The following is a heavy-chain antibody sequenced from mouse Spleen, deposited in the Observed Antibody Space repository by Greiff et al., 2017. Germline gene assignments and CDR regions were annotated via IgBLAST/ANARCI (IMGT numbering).Heavy chain of an antibody. D-gene: IGHD1-2*01. V-gene: IGHV1-64*01. J-gene: IGHJ4*01. CDR2: IHPNSGST. CDR3: ARRYYGHYYAMDY. Sequence: QVHVKQSGAELVKPGASVKLSCKASGYTFTSYWMHWVKQRPGQGLEWIGMIHPNSGSTNYNEKFKSKATLTVDKSSSTAYMQLSSLTSEDSAVYYCARRYYGHYYAMDYWGQGTSVTVSS. CDR1: GYTFTSYW.